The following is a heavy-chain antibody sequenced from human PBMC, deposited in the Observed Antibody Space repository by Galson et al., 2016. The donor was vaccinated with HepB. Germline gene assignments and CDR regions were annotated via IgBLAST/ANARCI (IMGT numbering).Heavy chain of an antibody. CDR1: GFSVGSNY. J-gene: IGHJ5*02. V-gene: IGHV3-53*01. Sequence: SLRLSCAASGFSVGSNYMSWVRQAPGKGLQWVSVIFSGGSTYYADSVKGRFTISRDNSKNTLHLQMNSLRAEDTAVYYCARDGEYYYGSGSYAETWGQGTLVTVSS. CDR3: ARDGEYYYGSGSYAET. CDR2: IFSGGST. D-gene: IGHD3-10*01.